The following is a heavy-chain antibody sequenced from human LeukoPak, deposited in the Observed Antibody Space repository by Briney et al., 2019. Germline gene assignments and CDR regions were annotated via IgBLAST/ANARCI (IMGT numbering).Heavy chain of an antibody. Sequence: ASETLSLTCSVSGGSISSSSYYWGWIRQPPGKGLEWIGSIYYSGSTYYNPSLKSRVTISVDTSKNQFSLKLTSVTAADTAVYYCAMTLGYCSGGSCYWAAFDIWGQGTMVPVSS. CDR3: AMTLGYCSGGSCYWAAFDI. J-gene: IGHJ3*02. CDR2: IYYSGST. CDR1: GGSISSSSYY. D-gene: IGHD2-15*01. V-gene: IGHV4-39*01.